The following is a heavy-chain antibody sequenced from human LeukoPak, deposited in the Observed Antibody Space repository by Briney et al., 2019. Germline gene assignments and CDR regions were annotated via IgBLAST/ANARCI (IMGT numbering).Heavy chain of an antibody. V-gene: IGHV1-24*01. CDR3: ALIVVVPAAMPAGSHYYGMDV. CDR2: FDPEDGET. D-gene: IGHD2-2*01. CDR1: GYTLTELS. J-gene: IGHJ6*02. Sequence: ASVKVSRKVSGYTLTELSMHWVRQAPGKGLEWMGGFDPEDGETIYAQKFQGRVTMTEDTSTDTAYMELSSLRSEDTAVYYCALIVVVPAAMPAGSHYYGMDVWGQGTTVTVSS.